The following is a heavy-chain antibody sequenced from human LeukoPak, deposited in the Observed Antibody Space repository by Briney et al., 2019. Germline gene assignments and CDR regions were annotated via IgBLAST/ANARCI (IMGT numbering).Heavy chain of an antibody. V-gene: IGHV4-59*02. Sequence: SETLSLTCAVSGGSVDDYYWSWIRQPPGKGLEWIGYIYHSGTTNFSPSLRSRVAVSVDTSKNQFSLRLSSVTAADTAVYYCARDNRRGYDSSGYDYWGRGTLVTVSS. CDR3: ARDNRRGYDSSGYDY. J-gene: IGHJ4*02. D-gene: IGHD3-22*01. CDR2: IYHSGTT. CDR1: GGSVDDYY.